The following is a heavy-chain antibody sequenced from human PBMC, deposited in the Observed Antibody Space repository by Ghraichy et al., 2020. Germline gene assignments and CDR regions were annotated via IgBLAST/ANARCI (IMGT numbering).Heavy chain of an antibody. CDR2: IYYSGST. J-gene: IGHJ4*02. CDR3: ASSVGSIGFNFDY. V-gene: IGHV4-59*08. Sequence: SETLSLTCTVSGGSISSYYWSWIRQPPGKGLEWIGYIYYSGSTNYNPSLKSRVTISVDTSKNQFSLKLSSVTAADTAVYYCASSVGSIGFNFDYWGQGTLVTVSS. D-gene: IGHD3-10*01. CDR1: GGSISSYY.